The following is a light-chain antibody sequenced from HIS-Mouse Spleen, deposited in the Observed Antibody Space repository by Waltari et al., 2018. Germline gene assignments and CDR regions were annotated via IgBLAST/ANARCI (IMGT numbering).Light chain of an antibody. V-gene: IGLV2-14*03. J-gene: IGLJ2*01. CDR1: SSDVGGYNY. CDR2: DVS. Sequence: QSALTQPASVSGSPGQSITISCTGTSSDVGGYNYVSWYQQHPGKAPKLMIYDVSNRPSGVSNRFPGSTSGNTASLTISGLQAEDEADYYCSSYTSSSFNVVFGGGTKLTVL. CDR3: SSYTSSSFNVV.